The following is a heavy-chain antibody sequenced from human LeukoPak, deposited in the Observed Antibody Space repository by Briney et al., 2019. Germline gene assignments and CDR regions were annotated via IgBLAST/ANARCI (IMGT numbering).Heavy chain of an antibody. CDR3: ARDGLSYTNPNNWFDP. V-gene: IGHV1-18*01. D-gene: IGHD2-2*02. CDR2: ISAYNGDT. Sequence: ASVKVSCKASGYPFTSYYINWVRQAPGQGLEWMGWISAYNGDTNYAQNLQGRVTMTTDISTDTAYMELRSLRSDDTAVYYCARDGLSYTNPNNWFDPWSQGTLVTVSS. J-gene: IGHJ5*02. CDR1: GYPFTSYY.